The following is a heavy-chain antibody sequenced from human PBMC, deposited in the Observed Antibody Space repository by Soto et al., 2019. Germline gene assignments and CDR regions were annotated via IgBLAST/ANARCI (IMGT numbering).Heavy chain of an antibody. CDR1: GGSISNYY. J-gene: IGHJ4*02. CDR3: ASYYDILTGYYTFDY. Sequence: SETLSLTCTVSGGSISNYYWSWIRQPPGKGLEWIGYIYYSGSTNYNPSLKSRVTISLDMSKNQFSLKLSSVTAADTAVYYCASYYDILTGYYTFDYWGLGTLVTVSS. CDR2: IYYSGST. V-gene: IGHV4-59*01. D-gene: IGHD3-9*01.